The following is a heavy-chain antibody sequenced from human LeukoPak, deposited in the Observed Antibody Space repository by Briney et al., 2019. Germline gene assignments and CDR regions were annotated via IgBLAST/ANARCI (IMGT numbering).Heavy chain of an antibody. CDR2: ISAYNGNT. Sequence: ASVKVSCKASGYTFTSYGISWVRQAPGQGLEWMGWISAYNGNTNYAQKLQGRVTMTTDTFTSTAYMELRSLRSDDTAVYYCARYSSGWYEDYFDYWGQGTLVTVSS. CDR1: GYTFTSYG. CDR3: ARYSSGWYEDYFDY. J-gene: IGHJ4*02. V-gene: IGHV1-18*01. D-gene: IGHD6-19*01.